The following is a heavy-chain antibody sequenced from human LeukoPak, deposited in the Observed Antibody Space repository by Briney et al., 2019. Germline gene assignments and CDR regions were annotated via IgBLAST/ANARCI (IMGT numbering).Heavy chain of an antibody. CDR2: VFYSGST. CDR3: ARPRGRYWYFDL. Sequence: PSETLSLTCTVSGASISSSTDYWGWIRQPPGKGLEWIGNVFYSGSTFYNPSLPSRVTISVDASKNHFSLKLSSVTAADTAVYYCARPRGRYWYFDLWGRGTLVTVSS. CDR1: GASISSSTDY. J-gene: IGHJ2*01. V-gene: IGHV4-39*02.